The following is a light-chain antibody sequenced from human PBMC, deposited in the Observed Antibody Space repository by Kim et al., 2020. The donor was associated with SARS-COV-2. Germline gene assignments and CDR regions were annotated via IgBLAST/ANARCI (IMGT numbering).Light chain of an antibody. Sequence: QRVTISCTGSSSNIGAGYDVHWYQQLPGTAPKLLISGNSNRPSGVPDRFSGSKSGTSASLAITGLQAEDEADYYCQSYDSSLSDSVFGGGTQLTVL. CDR2: GNS. CDR3: QSYDSSLSDSV. CDR1: SSNIGAGYD. J-gene: IGLJ3*02. V-gene: IGLV1-40*01.